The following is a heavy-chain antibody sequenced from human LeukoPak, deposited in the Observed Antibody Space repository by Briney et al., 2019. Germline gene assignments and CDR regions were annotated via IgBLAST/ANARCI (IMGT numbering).Heavy chain of an antibody. J-gene: IGHJ5*02. CDR2: IYYSGST. V-gene: IGHV4-59*01. D-gene: IGHD2-15*01. CDR3: ARVFVYCSGDRCYWGWFDP. CDR1: GGSISSYY. Sequence: PSETLSLTCTVSGGSISSYYWSWIRQPPGKGLEWIGYIYYSGSTNYNPSLQSRVTISLDTSKNQFSLKLSSVTAADTAVYYCARVFVYCSGDRCYWGWFDPWGQGTLVTVSS.